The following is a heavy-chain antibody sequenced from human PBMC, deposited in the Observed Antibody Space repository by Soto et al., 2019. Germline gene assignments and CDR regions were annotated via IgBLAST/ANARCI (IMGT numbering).Heavy chain of an antibody. CDR1: SGSISSSNW. Sequence: SETPSLTCAVSSGSISSSNWWSWVRQPPGKGLEWIGEIYHSGSTNYNPSLKSRVTISVDKSKNQFSLKLSSVTAADTAVYYCARHTKYCSGGSCSTFDYWGQGTLVTVSS. CDR3: ARHTKYCSGGSCSTFDY. D-gene: IGHD2-15*01. CDR2: IYHSGST. V-gene: IGHV4-4*02. J-gene: IGHJ4*02.